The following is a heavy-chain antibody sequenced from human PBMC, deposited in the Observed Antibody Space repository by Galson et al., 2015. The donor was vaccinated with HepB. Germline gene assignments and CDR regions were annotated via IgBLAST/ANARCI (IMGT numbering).Heavy chain of an antibody. CDR3: ARAGSSAWPSYFDY. J-gene: IGHJ4*02. D-gene: IGHD6-19*01. V-gene: IGHV3-74*01. CDR1: GFTFGNYW. CDR2: INSDGSST. Sequence: SLRLSCAASGFTFGNYWMHWVRQVPGKGLVWVSHINSDGSSTNYADSVRGRVTISRDNSKNTLFLQMNSLRAEDSAVYYCARAGSSAWPSYFDYWGQGILVTVSS.